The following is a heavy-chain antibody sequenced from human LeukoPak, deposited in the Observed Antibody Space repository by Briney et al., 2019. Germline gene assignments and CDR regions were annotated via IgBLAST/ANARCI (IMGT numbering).Heavy chain of an antibody. CDR1: GFPFSSYW. Sequence: GGSLRLSCVASGFPFSSYWMTWVRQAPGKGLEWVANIKQDGSKKSYVDSVKGRFTISRDNSKNTLYLQMNSLRAEDTAVYYCAKVNLLGVVVTATLFDYWGQGTLVTVSS. D-gene: IGHD2-21*02. CDR2: IKQDGSKK. CDR3: AKVNLLGVVVTATLFDY. V-gene: IGHV3-7*03. J-gene: IGHJ4*02.